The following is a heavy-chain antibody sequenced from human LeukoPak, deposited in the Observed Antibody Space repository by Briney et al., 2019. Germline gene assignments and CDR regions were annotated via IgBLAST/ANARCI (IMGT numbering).Heavy chain of an antibody. CDR1: GGSISSSNW. Sequence: KASETLSLTCAVSGGSISSSNWWSWVRPPPGKGLEWIGEIYHSGSTNYNPSLKSRVTISVDKSKNQFSLKLSSVTAADTAVYYCAGGAFDYGAEKPYFDYWGQGTLVTVSS. V-gene: IGHV4-4*02. CDR3: AGGAFDYGAEKPYFDY. J-gene: IGHJ4*02. D-gene: IGHD4-17*01. CDR2: IYHSGST.